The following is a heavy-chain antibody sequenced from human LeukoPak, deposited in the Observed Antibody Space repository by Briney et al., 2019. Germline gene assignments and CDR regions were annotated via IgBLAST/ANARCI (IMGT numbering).Heavy chain of an antibody. CDR3: ARPGRGSYSNWFDP. CDR1: GGSISSYY. Sequence: SETLSLTCTVSGGSISSYYWSWIRQPPGKGLEWIGSIYYSGSTYYNPSLKSRVTISVDTSKNQFSLKLSSVTAADTAVYYCARPGRGSYSNWFDPWGQGTLVTVSS. V-gene: IGHV4-39*01. J-gene: IGHJ5*02. CDR2: IYYSGST. D-gene: IGHD1-26*01.